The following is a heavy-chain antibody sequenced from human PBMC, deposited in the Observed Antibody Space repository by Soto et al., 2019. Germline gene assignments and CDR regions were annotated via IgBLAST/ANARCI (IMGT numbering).Heavy chain of an antibody. Sequence: EVQLVESGGGLVQPGESLRLSCAASGFTFSYYWMHGVRQTPGKGLLWVSHIHNDGSRTTYADSVKGRFTISRDNASNTVYLQMNSLRDDDTAVYYCARGDRGAFDLWGQGTAVTVSS. V-gene: IGHV3-74*03. CDR3: ARGDRGAFDL. J-gene: IGHJ3*01. D-gene: IGHD1-26*01. CDR1: GFTFSYYW. CDR2: IHNDGSRT.